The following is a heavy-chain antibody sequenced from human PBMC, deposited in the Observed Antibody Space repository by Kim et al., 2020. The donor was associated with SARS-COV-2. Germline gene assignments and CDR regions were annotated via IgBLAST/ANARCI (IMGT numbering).Heavy chain of an antibody. J-gene: IGHJ4*02. Sequence: GGSLRLSCAASGFSVRSFYMSWVRQAPGEGLEWLSVIYVDGNTHYADSVGGRFTISRDNSENIVYLQLNTLRVEDTAVYYCARDQVDGYWSWGQGTLVTVYS. V-gene: IGHV3-66*01. CDR1: GFSVRSFY. CDR2: IYVDGNT. D-gene: IGHD5-18*01. CDR3: ARDQVDGYWS.